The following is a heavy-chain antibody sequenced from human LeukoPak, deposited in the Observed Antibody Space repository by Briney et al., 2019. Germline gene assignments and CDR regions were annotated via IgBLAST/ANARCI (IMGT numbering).Heavy chain of an antibody. CDR2: INPNSGGT. D-gene: IGHD6-19*01. CDR1: GYTFTGYY. J-gene: IGHJ3*02. Sequence: ASVKVSCKASGYTFTGYYMHWVRQAPGQGLEWMGRINPNSGGTNYAQKFQGRVTMTRDTSISTAYMELSRLRSDDTAVYYCARLSVAGTAFDIWGQGTMVTVSS. CDR3: ARLSVAGTAFDI. V-gene: IGHV1-2*06.